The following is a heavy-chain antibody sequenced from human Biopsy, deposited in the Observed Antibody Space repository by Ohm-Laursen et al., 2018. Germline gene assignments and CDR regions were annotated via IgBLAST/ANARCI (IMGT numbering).Heavy chain of an antibody. CDR1: GFSVADYA. CDR2: IGWDGANT. D-gene: IGHD1/OR15-1a*01. J-gene: IGHJ5*02. CDR3: AKGSEQLQDAGGVDA. Sequence: GSLRLSCTASGFSVADYAMHWVRQVSGKGLEWVSFIGWDGANTYYGGSVRDRFTISRDNDKNALYLQMNSLRLEDSGFYYCAKGSEQLQDAGGVDARGQGTLVTVSS. V-gene: IGHV3-43D*04.